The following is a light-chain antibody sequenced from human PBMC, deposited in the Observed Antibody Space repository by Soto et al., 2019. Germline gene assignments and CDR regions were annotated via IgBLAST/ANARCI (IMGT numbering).Light chain of an antibody. J-gene: IGLJ1*01. CDR2: DVS. CDR3: SSFTSSMNNV. Sequence: QSALTQPASVSGSPGESITISCTGTSSDVGGYNSVSWYQHHPGKAPKLILYDVSDRPSGVSYRFSGSKSGNTASLTISGLQAADEADYFCSSFTSSMNNVFGSGTKVTVL. CDR1: SSDVGGYNS. V-gene: IGLV2-14*03.